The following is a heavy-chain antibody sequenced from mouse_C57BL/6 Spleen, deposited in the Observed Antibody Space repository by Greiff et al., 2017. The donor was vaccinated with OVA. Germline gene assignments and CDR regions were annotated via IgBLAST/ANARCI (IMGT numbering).Heavy chain of an antibody. V-gene: IGHV1-15*01. CDR2: IDPETGGT. Sequence: QVQLKQSGAELVRPGASVTLSCKASGYTFTDYELHWVKQTPVHGLEWIGAIDPETGGTAYNQKFKGKAILTADKSSSTAYMELRSLTSEDSAVYYCTRLYYGNYYFDYWGQGTTLTVSS. CDR3: TRLYYGNYYFDY. J-gene: IGHJ2*01. CDR1: GYTFTDYE. D-gene: IGHD2-1*01.